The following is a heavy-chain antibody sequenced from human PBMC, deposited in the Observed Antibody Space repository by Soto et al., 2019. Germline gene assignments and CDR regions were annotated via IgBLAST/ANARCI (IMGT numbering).Heavy chain of an antibody. CDR3: ARRFEYFLH. D-gene: IGHD3-3*01. Sequence: PGGSLRLSCAASGFTFSSYAMHWVRQAPGKGLEWVAVISYDGSNKYYADSVKGRFTISRDNSKNTLYLQMNSLRAEDTAVYYCARRFEYFLHWGQGTLVTVS. CDR2: ISYDGSNK. V-gene: IGHV3-30-3*01. CDR1: GFTFSSYA. J-gene: IGHJ1*01.